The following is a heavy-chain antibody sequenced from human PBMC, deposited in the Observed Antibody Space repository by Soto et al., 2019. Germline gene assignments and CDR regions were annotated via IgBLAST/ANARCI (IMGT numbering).Heavy chain of an antibody. CDR1: GFTFSSYA. CDR2: ISYDGSNK. D-gene: IGHD2-15*01. V-gene: IGHV3-30-3*01. CDR3: AREYCSGGSCYSDY. J-gene: IGHJ4*02. Sequence: QVQLVESGGGVVQPGRSLRLSCAASGFTFSSYAMHWVRQAPGKGLECVAVISYDGSNKYYADSVKGRFTISRDNSKNSLYLQMNSLRAEDTAVYYCAREYCSGGSCYSDYWGQGTLVTVSS.